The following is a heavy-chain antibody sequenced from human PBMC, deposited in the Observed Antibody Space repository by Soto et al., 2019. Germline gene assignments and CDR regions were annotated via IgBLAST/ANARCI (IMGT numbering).Heavy chain of an antibody. D-gene: IGHD1-26*01. V-gene: IGHV4-61*01. CDR2: ISYTGDT. J-gene: IGHJ5*02. CDR3: ARIVVGATVDL. CDR1: GDSVSSDRYF. Sequence: QVQLRESGPGLLKASETLSLTCSVSGDSVSSDRYFWTWIRQPPGKGLEWIAYISYTGDTYYNPSLKSRVTISVDTSRNQFSLTLTSVTAADTAVYFCARIVVGATVDLWGQGSLVTVSS.